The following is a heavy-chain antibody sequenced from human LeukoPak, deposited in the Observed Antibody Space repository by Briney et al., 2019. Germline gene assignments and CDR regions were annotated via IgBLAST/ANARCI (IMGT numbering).Heavy chain of an antibody. CDR3: ARRLLTGYYEF. CDR1: GFTVSSTY. Sequence: GGSLRLSCAASGFTVSSTYMSWVRQAPGKGLEWVSVFYSGDTTYYANSVKGRFTISRDSSKNMLYLQMNSLRAEDTAVYYCARRLLTGYYEFWGQGALVTVSS. CDR2: FYSGDTT. D-gene: IGHD3-9*01. J-gene: IGHJ4*02. V-gene: IGHV3-66*01.